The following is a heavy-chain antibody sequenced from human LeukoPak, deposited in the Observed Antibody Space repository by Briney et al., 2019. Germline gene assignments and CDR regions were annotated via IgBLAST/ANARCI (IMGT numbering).Heavy chain of an antibody. CDR2: INPNSGGT. J-gene: IGHJ1*01. Sequence: ASVKVSCKASGYTFTGYYMHWVRQAPGQGLEWMGRINPNSGGTNYAQKFQGRVTMTRNTSISTAYMELSSLRSEDTAVYYCARGPDYGDYEEYFQHWGQGTLVTVSS. CDR3: ARGPDYGDYEEYFQH. CDR1: GYTFTGYY. D-gene: IGHD4-17*01. V-gene: IGHV1-2*06.